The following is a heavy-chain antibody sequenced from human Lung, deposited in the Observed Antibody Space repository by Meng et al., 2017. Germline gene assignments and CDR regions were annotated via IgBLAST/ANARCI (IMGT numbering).Heavy chain of an antibody. V-gene: IGHV4-4*02. Sequence: WGPGLVKTWRALSLTVSVSGASVSISIWCSWVRQPPGKGVEWIGGVYHSGSTTYNPSLKSRVTISVDKSKNQFSLKLSSVTAADTAVYYCARRGLWLDPQNFDYWGQGTLVTVSS. CDR2: VYHSGST. CDR3: ARRGLWLDPQNFDY. J-gene: IGHJ4*02. CDR1: GASVSISIW. D-gene: IGHD6-19*01.